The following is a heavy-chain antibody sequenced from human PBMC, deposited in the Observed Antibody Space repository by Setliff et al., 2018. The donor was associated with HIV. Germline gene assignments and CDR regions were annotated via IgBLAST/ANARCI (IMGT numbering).Heavy chain of an antibody. D-gene: IGHD2-15*01. CDR2: IKQGGTEN. Sequence: GGSLRLSCVVSGFSIATNWMTWVRQAPGKGLEWVANIKQGGTENYSVDSVKGRFTISRDNAKNSLYLQMNSLRAEDTAVYYCARDRIDIISDEPRDAFDIWGQGTMVTVS. J-gene: IGHJ3*02. V-gene: IGHV3-7*01. CDR1: GFSIATNW. CDR3: ARDRIDIISDEPRDAFDI.